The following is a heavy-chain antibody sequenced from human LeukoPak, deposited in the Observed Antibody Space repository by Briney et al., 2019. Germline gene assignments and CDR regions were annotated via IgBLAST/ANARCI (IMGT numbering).Heavy chain of an antibody. J-gene: IGHJ4*02. V-gene: IGHV1-2*02. Sequence: ASVKVSCKASGYTFTDYYIHWVRQAPGQGLEWMGWINPNSGDTDYAQKLQGRVTMTRDTSISTAYMELSSLRSDDTAIYYCARDMDTGPDLFDYWGQGTLVTVSS. D-gene: IGHD5-18*01. CDR2: INPNSGDT. CDR3: ARDMDTGPDLFDY. CDR1: GYTFTDYY.